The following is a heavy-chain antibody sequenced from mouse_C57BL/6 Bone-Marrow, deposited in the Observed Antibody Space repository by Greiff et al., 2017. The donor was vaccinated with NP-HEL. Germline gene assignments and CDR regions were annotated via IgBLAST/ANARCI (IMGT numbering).Heavy chain of an antibody. CDR1: GYTFTSYW. D-gene: IGHD1-1*01. Sequence: QVQLQQPGAELVKPGASVKLSCKASGYTFTSYWMHWVKQRPGQGLEWIGMIHPNSGSTNYNEKFKSKATLTVDKSSSTAHMQLRSLTSEDSAVYYGARDYYGISYCFDYWGQGTTVTVPS. CDR3: ARDYYGISYCFDY. CDR2: IHPNSGST. J-gene: IGHJ2*01. V-gene: IGHV1-64*01.